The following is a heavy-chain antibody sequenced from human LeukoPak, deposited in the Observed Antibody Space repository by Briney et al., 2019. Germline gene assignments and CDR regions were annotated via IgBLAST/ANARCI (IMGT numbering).Heavy chain of an antibody. CDR1: GGSISSYY. CDR3: ARALWFGELANFDY. D-gene: IGHD3-10*01. CDR2: IYYSGST. J-gene: IGHJ4*02. V-gene: IGHV4-59*01. Sequence: PSETLSLTCTVSGGSISSYYWSWIRQPPGKGLEWIGYIYYSGSTNHNPSLKSRVTISVDTSKNQFSLKLSSVTAADTAVYYCARALWFGELANFDYWGQGTLVTVSS.